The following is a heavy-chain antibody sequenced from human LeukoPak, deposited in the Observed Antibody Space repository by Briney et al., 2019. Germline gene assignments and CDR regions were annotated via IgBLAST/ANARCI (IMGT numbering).Heavy chain of an antibody. J-gene: IGHJ4*02. Sequence: PGRSLRLSCAASGFTFSSYSMNWVRQAPGKGLEWVSSISSSSSYIYYADSVKGRFTISRDNAKNSLYLQMNSLRAEDTAVYYCARDSAWGSAHFDYWGQGTLVTVSS. D-gene: IGHD7-27*01. V-gene: IGHV3-21*01. CDR1: GFTFSSYS. CDR3: ARDSAWGSAHFDY. CDR2: ISSSSSYI.